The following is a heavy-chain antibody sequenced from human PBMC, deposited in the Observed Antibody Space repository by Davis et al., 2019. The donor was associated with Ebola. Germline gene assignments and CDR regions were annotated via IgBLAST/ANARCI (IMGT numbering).Heavy chain of an antibody. Sequence: ASVKVSCKASGYTFTGYYMHWVRQAPGQGLEWMGWINPNSGGTNYAQKFQGRVTMTRDTSISTAYMELSRLRSDDTAVYYCASGGGLWELFPRFDYWGQGTLVTVSS. D-gene: IGHD1-26*01. CDR1: GYTFTGYY. CDR2: INPNSGGT. V-gene: IGHV1-2*02. CDR3: ASGGGLWELFPRFDY. J-gene: IGHJ4*02.